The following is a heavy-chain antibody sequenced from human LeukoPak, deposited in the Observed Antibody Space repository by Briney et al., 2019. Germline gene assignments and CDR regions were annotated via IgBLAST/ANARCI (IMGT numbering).Heavy chain of an antibody. CDR3: ASLSMATPIGDDY. Sequence: GGSLRLSCAASGFTFSSYWMSWVRQAPGKGLEWVANIKQYGSEKYYVDSVKGRFTISRDNAKNSLYLQMNSLRAEDTAVYYCASLSMATPIGDDYWGQGTLVTVSS. CDR1: GFTFSSYW. D-gene: IGHD5-24*01. CDR2: IKQYGSEK. J-gene: IGHJ4*02. V-gene: IGHV3-7*01.